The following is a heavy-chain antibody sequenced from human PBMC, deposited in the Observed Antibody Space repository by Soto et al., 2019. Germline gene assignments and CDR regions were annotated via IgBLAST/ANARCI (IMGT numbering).Heavy chain of an antibody. CDR2: IYYSGST. D-gene: IGHD3-3*01. CDR1: GGSIGSGGYY. J-gene: IGHJ3*02. CDR3: ARDRADYDFWSGYTKIDAFDI. Sequence: QVQLQESGPGLVKPSQTLSLTCTVSGGSIGSGGYYWSWIRQPPGKGLEWIGYIYYSGSTYYNPSRKSRLTISVDTSKNQFSLKLSSVTAADTAVYYCARDRADYDFWSGYTKIDAFDIWGQGTMVTVSS. V-gene: IGHV4-30-4*01.